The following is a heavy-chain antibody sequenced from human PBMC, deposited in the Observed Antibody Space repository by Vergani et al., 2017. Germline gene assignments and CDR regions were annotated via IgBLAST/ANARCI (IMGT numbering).Heavy chain of an antibody. D-gene: IGHD3-22*01. CDR2: ISSSSSYT. J-gene: IGHJ4*02. Sequence: QVQLVESGGGLVKPGGSLRLSCAASGFTFSDYYMSWIRQAPGKGLEWVSYISSSSSYTNYADSVKGRFTISRDNAKNSLYLQMNSLRAEDTAVYYCASGSYYYDSSGYYGPYYWGLGTLVTVSS. V-gene: IGHV3-11*06. CDR3: ASGSYYYDSSGYYGPYY. CDR1: GFTFSDYY.